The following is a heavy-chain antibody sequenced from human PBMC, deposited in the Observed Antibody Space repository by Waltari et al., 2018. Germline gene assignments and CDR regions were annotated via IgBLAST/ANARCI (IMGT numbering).Heavy chain of an antibody. Sequence: QVQLVQSGAEVRKPGSSVKVSCRASGGTFSSYSITWVRQAPGQGLEWMGGITPPIFAAPDYAQKFQGRLTITTDASTTTAYMELSSLASEDTAVYYCARGTYEFAWGASWDVWGEGTTVTVSS. CDR2: ITPPIFAAP. CDR3: ARGTYEFAWGASWDV. V-gene: IGHV1-69*05. J-gene: IGHJ6*04. CDR1: GGTFSSYS. D-gene: IGHD3-16*01.